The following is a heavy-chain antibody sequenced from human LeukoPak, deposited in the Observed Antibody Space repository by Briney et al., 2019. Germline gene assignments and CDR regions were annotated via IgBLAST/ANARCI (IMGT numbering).Heavy chain of an antibody. J-gene: IGHJ6*03. V-gene: IGHV3-23*01. CDR1: GFTFSSYG. CDR3: TTVVFGAYYYYMDV. D-gene: IGHD3-10*01. CDR2: ISGSGGST. Sequence: GGSLRLSCAASGFTFSSYGMSWVRQAPGKGLEWVSAISGSGGSTYYADSVKGRFTISRDNSKNTLYLQMNSLRAEDTAVYYCTTVVFGAYYYYMDVWGKGTTVTISS.